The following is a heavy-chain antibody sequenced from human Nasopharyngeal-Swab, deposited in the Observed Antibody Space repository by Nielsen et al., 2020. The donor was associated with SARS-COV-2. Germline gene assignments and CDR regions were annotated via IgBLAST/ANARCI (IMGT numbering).Heavy chain of an antibody. CDR1: GYTFTSYA. Sequence: ASVKVSCKASGYTFTSYAMHWVLQAPAQRLEWMGWINAGNGNTKYSQKFQGRVTITRDTSASTAYMELSSLRSEDTAVYYCARDKGRGHLFDYWGQGTLVTVSS. J-gene: IGHJ4*02. D-gene: IGHD3-3*02. CDR2: INAGNGNT. V-gene: IGHV1-3*01. CDR3: ARDKGRGHLFDY.